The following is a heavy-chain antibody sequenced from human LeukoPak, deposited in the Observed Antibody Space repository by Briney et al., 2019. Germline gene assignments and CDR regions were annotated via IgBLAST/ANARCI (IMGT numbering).Heavy chain of an antibody. Sequence: PGGSLRLSCAASGFTFDDYAMHWVRQAPGKGLEWVSGISWNSGSIGYADSVKGRFTISGDNAKNSLYLQMNSLRAEDTALYYCAKDPGQEGFDYWGQGTLVTVSS. J-gene: IGHJ4*02. CDR2: ISWNSGSI. V-gene: IGHV3-9*01. CDR1: GFTFDDYA. CDR3: AKDPGQEGFDY.